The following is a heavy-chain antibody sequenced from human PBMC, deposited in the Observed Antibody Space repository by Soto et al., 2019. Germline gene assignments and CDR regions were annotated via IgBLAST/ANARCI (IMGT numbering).Heavy chain of an antibody. CDR1: GFASSNYE. V-gene: IGHV3-48*03. CDR2: ISLSGSTI. Sequence: LRLSCAASGFASSNYEMNWVRQAPGKGLEWVSYISLSGSTIYYADSVKGRFTISRDDAKDSLYLEMDSLRADDTAVYYCARESFSASPNFFDYWGQGTLVTVSS. CDR3: ARESFSASPNFFDY. D-gene: IGHD1-26*01. J-gene: IGHJ4*02.